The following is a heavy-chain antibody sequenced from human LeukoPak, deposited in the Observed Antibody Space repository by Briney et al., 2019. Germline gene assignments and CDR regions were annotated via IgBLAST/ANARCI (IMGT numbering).Heavy chain of an antibody. Sequence: PSQTLSLTCTVSGGSISSGSYYWSWIRQPAGKGLEWIGRIYTSGSTNYNPSLKSRVTISVDTSKNQFSLKLSSVTAADTAVYYCARDPRSDSSGWYTNDAFDIWGQGTMVTVSS. CDR3: ARDPRSDSSGWYTNDAFDI. D-gene: IGHD6-19*01. CDR1: GGSISSGSYY. J-gene: IGHJ3*02. V-gene: IGHV4-61*02. CDR2: IYTSGST.